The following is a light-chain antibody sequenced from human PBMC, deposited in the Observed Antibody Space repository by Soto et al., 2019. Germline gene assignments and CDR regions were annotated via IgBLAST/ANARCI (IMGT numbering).Light chain of an antibody. CDR3: QQRTDWPT. Sequence: EIVLTKSPATLSLSPGESATLSCRASQNVSHFLAWYQQKPGQAPRLLIYDTSSRATGIPGRFSGSGSGTDLTLTIDILEPADAAVYYCQQRTDWPTFGGGTKVEI. CDR2: DTS. CDR1: QNVSHF. J-gene: IGKJ4*01. V-gene: IGKV3-11*01.